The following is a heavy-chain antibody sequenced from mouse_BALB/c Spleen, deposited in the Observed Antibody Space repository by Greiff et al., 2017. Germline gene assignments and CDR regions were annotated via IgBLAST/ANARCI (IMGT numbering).Heavy chain of an antibody. CDR2: IDPANGNT. D-gene: IGHD3-3*01. CDR3: AREERDGDY. V-gene: IGHV14-3*02. Sequence: EVKVEESGAELVKPGASVKLSCTASGFNIKDTYMHWVKQRPEQGLEWIGRIDPANGNTKYDPKFQGKATITADTSSNTAYLQLSSLTSEDTAVYYCAREERDGDYWGQGTTLTVSS. CDR1: GFNIKDTY. J-gene: IGHJ2*01.